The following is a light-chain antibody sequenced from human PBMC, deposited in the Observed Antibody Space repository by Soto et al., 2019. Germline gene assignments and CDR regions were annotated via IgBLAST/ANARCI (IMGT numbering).Light chain of an antibody. CDR3: QTWGTGMV. CDR2: VNSDGSH. V-gene: IGLV4-69*01. J-gene: IGLJ2*01. CDR1: SGHSRYA. Sequence: QLVLTQSPSASASLGASVKLTCTVSSGHSRYAIAWHQQQPEKGPRFLMKVNSDGSHSKGDGIPDRFSGSSSGAERYLTISSLQSEDEADYYCQTWGTGMVFGGGTKVTVL.